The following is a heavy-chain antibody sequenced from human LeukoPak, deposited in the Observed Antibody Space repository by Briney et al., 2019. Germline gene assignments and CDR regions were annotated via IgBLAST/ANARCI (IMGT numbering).Heavy chain of an antibody. J-gene: IGHJ4*02. D-gene: IGHD3-9*01. CDR1: GFTFSSYA. V-gene: IGHV3-30-3*01. CDR3: ARDRSSYDILTGFDY. Sequence: PGRSLRLSCAASGFTFSSYAMHWVRQAPGKGLEWVAVISYDGSNKYYADSVKGRFTISRDNSKNTLYLQMNSLRAEDTAVYYCARDRSSYDILTGFDYWGQGTLVTVSS. CDR2: ISYDGSNK.